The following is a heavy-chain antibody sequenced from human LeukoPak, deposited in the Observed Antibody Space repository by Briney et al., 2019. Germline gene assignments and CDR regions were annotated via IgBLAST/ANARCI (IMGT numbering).Heavy chain of an antibody. J-gene: IGHJ5*02. CDR1: GGSISSGDYY. CDR3: ARPYYYDSRIDP. CDR2: MYYSGST. Sequence: SQTLSLTCTVSGGSISSGDYYWSWIRQPPGKGLEWIAYMYYSGSTYYHPSLKSRVTMSADTSKNQLSLKLSSVTAADTAVYYCARPYYYDSRIDPWGQGILVTVSS. V-gene: IGHV4-30-4*01. D-gene: IGHD3-22*01.